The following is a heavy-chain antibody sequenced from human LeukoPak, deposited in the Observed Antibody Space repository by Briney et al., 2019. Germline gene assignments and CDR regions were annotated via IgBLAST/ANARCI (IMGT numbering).Heavy chain of an antibody. CDR3: ARDGGQYYDILTGYYNNDWFDP. CDR2: ISAYNGNT. J-gene: IGHJ5*02. CDR1: GYTFTSYG. V-gene: IGHV1-18*01. Sequence: ASVKVSCKASGYTFTSYGISWVRQAPGQGLEWMGWISAYNGNTNYAQKLQGRVTMTTDTSTSTAYMELRSLRSDDTAVYYCARDGGQYYDILTGYYNNDWFDPWGQGTPVTVSS. D-gene: IGHD3-9*01.